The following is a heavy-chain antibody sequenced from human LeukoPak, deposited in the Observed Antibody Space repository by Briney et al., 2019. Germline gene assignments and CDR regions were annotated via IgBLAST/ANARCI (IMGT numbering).Heavy chain of an antibody. V-gene: IGHV4-61*08. CDR3: ARHPYYYYGMDV. Sequence: PSETLSLTCAVSGGSISSGGYYWSWIRQPPGKGLEWIGYIYYSGSTNYNPSLKSRVTISVDTSKNQFSLKLSSVTAADTAVYYCARHPYYYYGMDVWGQGTAVTVSS. CDR1: GGSISSGGYY. CDR2: IYYSGST. J-gene: IGHJ6*02.